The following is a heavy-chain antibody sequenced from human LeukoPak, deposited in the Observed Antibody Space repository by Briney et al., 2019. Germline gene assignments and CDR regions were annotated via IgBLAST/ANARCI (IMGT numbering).Heavy chain of an antibody. CDR1: GYTFTTYA. Sequence: GASVKVSCKASGYTFTTYAMNWVRQAPGQGLEWMGWINTNTGNPTYAQGFTGRFVFSLDTSVSTAYLQISNLKAEDTAVYYCGRGKAAASSWLDPWGQGTLVTVSS. V-gene: IGHV7-4-1*02. CDR3: GRGKAAASSWLDP. J-gene: IGHJ5*02. CDR2: INTNTGNP. D-gene: IGHD2-2*01.